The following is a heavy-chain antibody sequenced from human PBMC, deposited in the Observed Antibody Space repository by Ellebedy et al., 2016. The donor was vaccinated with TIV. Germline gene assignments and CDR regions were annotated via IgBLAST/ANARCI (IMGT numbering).Heavy chain of an antibody. CDR2: IDHRGTT. V-gene: IGHV4-34*01. Sequence: MPSETLSLTCAVYGGSFTSHYWSWIRQSPGKGLEWLGEIDHRGTTPYNPSLVSRVIFSVDTSKNQFSLKVRSVTAADTAIYFCARSGTYARSSLFDHWGQGNLVTVSS. CDR3: ARSGTYARSSLFDH. CDR1: GGSFTSHY. D-gene: IGHD1-26*01. J-gene: IGHJ4*02.